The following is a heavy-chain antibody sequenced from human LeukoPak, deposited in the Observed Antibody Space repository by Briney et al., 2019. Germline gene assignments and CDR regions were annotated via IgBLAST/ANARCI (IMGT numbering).Heavy chain of an antibody. Sequence: ASVKVSCKASGYTFTSYAMHWVHQAPGQRLEWMGWINASNGNTKYSQEFQGRVTITRDTSASTAYMELSSLRSEDMAVYYCARVGTSSGYYTFDYWGQGTLVTVSS. CDR1: GYTFTSYA. D-gene: IGHD3-22*01. CDR2: INASNGNT. V-gene: IGHV1-3*03. J-gene: IGHJ4*02. CDR3: ARVGTSSGYYTFDY.